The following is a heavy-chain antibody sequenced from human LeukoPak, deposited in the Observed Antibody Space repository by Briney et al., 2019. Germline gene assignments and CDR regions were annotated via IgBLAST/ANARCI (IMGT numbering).Heavy chain of an antibody. Sequence: ASVKVSCKASGYTFTSYYMHWVRQAPGQGLEWMGIINPSGGSTSYAQKFQGRVTMTMDTSTSTVYMELSSLRSEDTAVYYCARDMGPTYYDFWGADPWGQGTLVTVSS. CDR1: GYTFTSYY. CDR3: ARDMGPTYYDFWGADP. D-gene: IGHD3-3*01. J-gene: IGHJ5*02. V-gene: IGHV1-46*03. CDR2: INPSGGST.